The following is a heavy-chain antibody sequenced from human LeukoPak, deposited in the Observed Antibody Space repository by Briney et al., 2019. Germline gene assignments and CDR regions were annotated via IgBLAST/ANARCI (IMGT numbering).Heavy chain of an antibody. CDR2: ISSSSSYI. Sequence: PGGSLRLSCAASGFTFSSYSMNWVRQAPGKGLEWVSFISSSSSYIYYADSVKGRFTISRDNAKNSLYLQMNSLRAEDTAVYYCARDFGTTVTRRWDRPPHDYWGQGTLVTVSS. J-gene: IGHJ4*02. CDR1: GFTFSSYS. D-gene: IGHD4-17*01. CDR3: ARDFGTTVTRRWDRPPHDY. V-gene: IGHV3-21*01.